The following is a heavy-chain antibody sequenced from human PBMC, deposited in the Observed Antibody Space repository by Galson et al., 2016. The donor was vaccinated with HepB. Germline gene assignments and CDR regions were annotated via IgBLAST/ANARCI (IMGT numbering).Heavy chain of an antibody. CDR2: IYHSGGP. D-gene: IGHD2-2*01. CDR1: GDSVISSNW. CDR3: TRARRHCSSSSCYLDP. V-gene: IGHV4-4*02. J-gene: IGHJ5*02. Sequence: SETLSLTCTVSGDSVISSNWWNWVRQPPGKGLEWIGEIYHSGGPNYNPSLKSRVTISLDNSNNHISLRPSSVTAADTAVYYCTRARRHCSSSSCYLDPWGQGTLVTVSS.